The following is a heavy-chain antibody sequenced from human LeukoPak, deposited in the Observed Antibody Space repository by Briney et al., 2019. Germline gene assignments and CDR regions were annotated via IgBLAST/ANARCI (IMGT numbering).Heavy chain of an antibody. D-gene: IGHD3-16*01. CDR2: TNLHGTAV. CDR1: GLSFSNYW. J-gene: IGHJ4*02. Sequence: PGGSLRLSCEVSGLSFSNYWMHWVRQAPGKGLVWVPRTNLHGTAVDYADSVKGRFIISRDNAKNTLFLQMNSLRVEDTAVYYCASAYTYVRLGDHWGQGTLVTVSS. CDR3: ASAYTYVRLGDH. V-gene: IGHV3-74*01.